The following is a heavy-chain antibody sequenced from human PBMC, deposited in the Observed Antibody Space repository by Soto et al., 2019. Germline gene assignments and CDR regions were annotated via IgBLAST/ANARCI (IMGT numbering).Heavy chain of an antibody. D-gene: IGHD2-15*01. CDR1: GFTFSSYA. J-gene: IGHJ4*02. CDR2: ISYDGSNK. V-gene: IGHV3-30-3*01. Sequence: QVQLVESGGGVVQPGRSLRLSCAASGFTFSSYAMHWVRQAPGKGLEWVAVISYDGSNKYYADSVKGRFTISRDNSKNTLYLQMNSLRAEDTAVYYCAREANIVVVVAATGFGYWGQGTLVTVSS. CDR3: AREANIVVVVAATGFGY.